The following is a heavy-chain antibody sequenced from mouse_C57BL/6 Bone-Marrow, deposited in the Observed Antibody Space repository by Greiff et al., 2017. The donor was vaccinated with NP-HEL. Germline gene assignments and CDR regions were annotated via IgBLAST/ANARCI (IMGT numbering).Heavy chain of an antibody. CDR1: GYTFTDYE. D-gene: IGHD4-1*01. Sequence: QVQLQQSGAELVRPGASVTLSCKASGYTFTDYEMHWVKQTPVHGLEWIGAIDPETGGTAYNQKFKGKAILTADKSSSTAYMELRSLTSEDSAVYYCTRKGANWGFDYWGQGTTLTVSS. CDR3: TRKGANWGFDY. CDR2: IDPETGGT. V-gene: IGHV1-15*01. J-gene: IGHJ2*01.